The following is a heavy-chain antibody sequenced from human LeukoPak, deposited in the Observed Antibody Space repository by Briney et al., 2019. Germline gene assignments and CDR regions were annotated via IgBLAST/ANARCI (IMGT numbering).Heavy chain of an antibody. D-gene: IGHD6-13*01. CDR1: GGTFSSYA. CDR2: IIPIFGTA. J-gene: IGHJ5*02. Sequence: ASVKVSCKASGGTFSSYAISWVRQAPGQGLEWMGGIIPIFGTANYAQKFQGRVTITTDESTSTAYMELSSLRSEGTAVYYCARGIAAAGLNWFDPWGQGTLVTVSS. V-gene: IGHV1-69*05. CDR3: ARGIAAAGLNWFDP.